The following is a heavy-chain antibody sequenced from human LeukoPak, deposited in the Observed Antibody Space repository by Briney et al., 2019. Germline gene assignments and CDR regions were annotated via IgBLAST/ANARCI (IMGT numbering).Heavy chain of an antibody. J-gene: IGHJ6*03. D-gene: IGHD2-15*01. CDR3: ARASRVYCSGGSCPDRAYYYYYMDV. Sequence: ASVKVSCKASGYTFTGYYMHWVRQAPGQGLEWMGWINTNSGGTNYAQKFQGRVTMTRDMSTSTVYMELSSLRSEDTAVYYCARASRVYCSGGSCPDRAYYYYYMDVWGKKTTLSVSS. CDR1: GYTFTGYY. CDR2: INTNSGGT. V-gene: IGHV1-2*02.